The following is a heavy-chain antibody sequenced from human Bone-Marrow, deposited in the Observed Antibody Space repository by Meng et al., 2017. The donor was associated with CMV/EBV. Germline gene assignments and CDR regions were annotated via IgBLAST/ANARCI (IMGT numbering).Heavy chain of an antibody. CDR1: GSFSGYY. D-gene: IGHD3-3*01. J-gene: IGHJ4*02. V-gene: IGHV4-34*01. Sequence: GSFSGYYWSWIRQPPGKGLEWIGEINHSGSTNYNPSLKNRVTISVDTSKNQFSLKLSSVTAADTAVYYCARGKSNFWSGYRNYFDYWGQGTLVTVSS. CDR2: INHSGST. CDR3: ARGKSNFWSGYRNYFDY.